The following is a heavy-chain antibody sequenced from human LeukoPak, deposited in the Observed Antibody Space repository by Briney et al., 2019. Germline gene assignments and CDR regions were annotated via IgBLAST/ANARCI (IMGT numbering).Heavy chain of an antibody. D-gene: IGHD6-19*01. J-gene: IGHJ3*02. Sequence: GESLKISCQGSGYSFTNYWIGWVRQAPGQGLEWMGWISAYNGNTNYAQKLQGRVTMTTDTSTSTAYMGLRSLRSDDTAVYYCARDRVAVAGPVDIWGQGTMVTVSS. CDR1: GYSFTNYW. V-gene: IGHV1-18*04. CDR3: ARDRVAVAGPVDI. CDR2: ISAYNGNT.